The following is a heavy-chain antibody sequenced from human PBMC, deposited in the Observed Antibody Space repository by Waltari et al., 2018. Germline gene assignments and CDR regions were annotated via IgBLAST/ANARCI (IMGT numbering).Heavy chain of an antibody. CDR2: IRYDGSNK. CDR3: AEDGSASGVELDC. CDR1: GFTFSSYG. Sequence: QVQLVESGGGVVQPGGSLRLSCAASGFTFSSYGRHWVRQAPGKGLEWVAFIRYDGSNKYYADSVKGRFTISRDNSKNTLYLQMNSLRAEDTAVYYCAEDGSASGVELDCWGQGTLVTVSS. J-gene: IGHJ4*02. V-gene: IGHV3-30*02. D-gene: IGHD2-8*01.